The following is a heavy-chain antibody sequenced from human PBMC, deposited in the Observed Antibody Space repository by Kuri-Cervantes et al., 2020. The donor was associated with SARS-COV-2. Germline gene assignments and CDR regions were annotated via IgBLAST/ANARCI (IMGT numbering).Heavy chain of an antibody. J-gene: IGHJ4*02. Sequence: GESLKISCAASGFTFSNAWMSWVRQAPGKGLEWVGRIKSKTDGGTTDYAAPVKGRFTISRDDSKNTLYLQMNSLRAEDTAVYYCASGSGSYYGGDYWGQGTLVTVSS. D-gene: IGHD1-26*01. V-gene: IGHV3-15*01. CDR1: GFTFSNAW. CDR2: IKSKTDGGTT. CDR3: ASGSGSYYGGDY.